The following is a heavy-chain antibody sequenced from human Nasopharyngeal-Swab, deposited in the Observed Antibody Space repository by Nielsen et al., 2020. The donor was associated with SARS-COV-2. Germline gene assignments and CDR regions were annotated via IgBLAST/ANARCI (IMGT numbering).Heavy chain of an antibody. V-gene: IGHV3-30*18. Sequence: SLKISCAASGFTFSSYGMHWVRQAPGKGLEWVAVISYDGSNKYYADSVKGRFTISRDNSKNTLYLQMNSLRAEDTAVYYCAKDGDSGYSYGSYYGMDVWGQGTTVTVSS. CDR1: GFTFSSYG. CDR3: AKDGDSGYSYGSYYGMDV. D-gene: IGHD5-18*01. CDR2: ISYDGSNK. J-gene: IGHJ6*02.